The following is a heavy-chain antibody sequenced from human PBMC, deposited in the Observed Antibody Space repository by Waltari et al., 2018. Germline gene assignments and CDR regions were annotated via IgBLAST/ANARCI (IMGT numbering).Heavy chain of an antibody. Sequence: QVQLQESGPGLVKPSETLSLTCTVSGGSISSYYWSWIRQPAGKGLEWIGRIYTSGSTTYNPSLKSRGTMSVDTAKNQFSLKLSSVTAADTAVYYCARDVGDPGMAGNGEGACDIWGQGTMVTVSS. V-gene: IGHV4-4*07. J-gene: IGHJ3*02. D-gene: IGHD6-19*01. CDR1: GGSISSYY. CDR2: IYTSGST. CDR3: ARDVGDPGMAGNGEGACDI.